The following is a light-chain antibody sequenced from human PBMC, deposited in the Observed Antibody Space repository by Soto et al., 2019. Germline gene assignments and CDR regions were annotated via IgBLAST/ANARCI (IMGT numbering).Light chain of an antibody. CDR3: QQSFSTPQT. CDR1: QSINIY. V-gene: IGKV1-39*01. J-gene: IGKJ4*01. CDR2: VAS. Sequence: DIQMTQSPSSLSASVADSVTITCRASQSINIYLSWYQQKPGKAPKLLINVASTLQAGVPSRFSGSGSGTQFTLAISSLQPEDSATYYCQQSFSTPQTFGGGTRVEIK.